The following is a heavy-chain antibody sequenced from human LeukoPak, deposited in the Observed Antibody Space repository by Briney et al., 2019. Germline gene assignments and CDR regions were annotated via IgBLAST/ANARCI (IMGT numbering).Heavy chain of an antibody. CDR1: GFTISSYW. V-gene: IGHV4-34*01. CDR2: INHSGST. D-gene: IGHD3-3*01. J-gene: IGHJ2*01. Sequence: GSLRLSCAASGFTISSYWMSWVRQAPGKGLEWIGEINHSGSTNYNPSLKSRVTISVDTSKNHFSLKLRSVTVADTAVYYCARHQGVVDLWGRGSLVTVSS. CDR3: ARHQGVVDL.